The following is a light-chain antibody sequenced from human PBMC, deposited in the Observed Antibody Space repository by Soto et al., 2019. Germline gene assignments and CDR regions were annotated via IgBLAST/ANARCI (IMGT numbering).Light chain of an antibody. Sequence: EIVLTQSPGTLSLSPGERATLSCRASQSVSNNLAWYQQKPGQTPRLLIYAASSRATGIPDRVSGSGSGTDFTLTITRREPEDFAVYYCQQYGSSPRTFGQGTKVEIK. J-gene: IGKJ2*01. CDR3: QQYGSSPRT. CDR2: AAS. CDR1: QSVSNN. V-gene: IGKV3-20*01.